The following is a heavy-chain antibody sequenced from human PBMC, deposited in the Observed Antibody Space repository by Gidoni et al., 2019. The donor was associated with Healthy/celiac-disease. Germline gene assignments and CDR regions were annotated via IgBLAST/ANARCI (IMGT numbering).Heavy chain of an antibody. CDR1: GFTFSSYA. Sequence: EVQLLASGGGLVQPGGSLRLPCAASGFTFSSYAMSWVRQAPGKGLELVSAISGSGGSTYYADSVKGRFTISRDNSKNTLYLQMNSLRAEDTAVYYCAKERVLVFQEFLGGFDYWGQGTLVTVSS. CDR3: AKERVLVFQEFLGGFDY. J-gene: IGHJ4*02. V-gene: IGHV3-23*01. D-gene: IGHD2-21*02. CDR2: ISGSGGST.